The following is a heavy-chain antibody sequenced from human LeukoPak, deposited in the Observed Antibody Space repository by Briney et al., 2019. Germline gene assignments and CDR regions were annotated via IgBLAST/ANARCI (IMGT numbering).Heavy chain of an antibody. J-gene: IGHJ4*02. CDR1: GFTYSSYA. D-gene: IGHD3-22*01. CDR3: AKGSYYDSSGSFYFDY. Sequence: GGSLRLSCAASGFTYSSYAMSWVRQAPGKGLEWVSGISGSGDNTYYADSVKGRFTISRDNSKNTLYVQVNSLGTEDTAAYYCAKGSYYDSSGSFYFDYWGQGTLVTVSS. CDR2: ISGSGDNT. V-gene: IGHV3-23*01.